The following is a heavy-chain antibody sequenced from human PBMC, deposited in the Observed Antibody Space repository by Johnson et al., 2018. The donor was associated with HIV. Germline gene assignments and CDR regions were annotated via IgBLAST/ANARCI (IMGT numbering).Heavy chain of an antibody. D-gene: IGHD3-9*01. Sequence: VQLVESGGGLVQPGGSLRLSCAASGITVGTNYMSWVRQAPGKGLEWVSVIFSVGDVYYAASVKGRFPNSRDNSKNMVYLQMNSLRPEDTAVYYCERDGRDLVTRGSFDVWGQGKVVTVSS. CDR3: ERDGRDLVTRGSFDV. J-gene: IGHJ3*01. CDR1: GITVGTNY. V-gene: IGHV3-66*02. CDR2: IFSVGDV.